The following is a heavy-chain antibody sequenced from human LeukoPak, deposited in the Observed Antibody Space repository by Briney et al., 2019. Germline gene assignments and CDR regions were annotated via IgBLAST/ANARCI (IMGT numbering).Heavy chain of an antibody. CDR1: GYTFTAYY. J-gene: IGHJ4*02. V-gene: IGHV1-46*01. CDR3: VREKSGGTYDY. CDR2: IRPGDNRM. Sequence: ASVKVSCKASGYTFTAYYIQWARQAPGQGPEWMGTIRPGDNRMSYAQKFQGRVTMTRDMSTTTGYMELSSLRSEDTAVYYCVREKSGGTYDYWGQGTLVTVSS. D-gene: IGHD3-16*01.